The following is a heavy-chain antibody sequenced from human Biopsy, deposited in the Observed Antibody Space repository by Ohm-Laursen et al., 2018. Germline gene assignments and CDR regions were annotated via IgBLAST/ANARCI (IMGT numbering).Heavy chain of an antibody. J-gene: IGHJ4*02. V-gene: IGHV4-34*01. CDR2: INHRGNT. CDR3: AVLYGAFDY. D-gene: IGHD4/OR15-4a*01. CDR1: GGSFSGYF. Sequence: SQTLSLTCVVSGGSFSGYFCSWIRRPPGEGLEWIGEINHRGNTKYSPSLRSRVSISVDTSKNQFSLNVNSATAADTAVYYCAVLYGAFDYWGQGQLVSVSA.